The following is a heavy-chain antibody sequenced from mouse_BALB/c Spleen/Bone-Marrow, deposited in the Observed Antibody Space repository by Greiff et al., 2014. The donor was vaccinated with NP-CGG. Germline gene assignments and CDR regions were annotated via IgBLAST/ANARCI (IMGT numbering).Heavy chain of an antibody. CDR3: ARYWDTY. V-gene: IGHV1-4*01. CDR1: XHTXXXXX. Sequence: SVQMSCKASXHTXXXXXMXWXXXXXXQGLEWIGYIDPRTGYTEYNQKFKDKATLTADKSSNTAYMQLRSLTSEDSAVYYCARYWDTYWGQGTQVTVSA. D-gene: IGHD4-1*01. CDR2: IDPRTGYT. J-gene: IGHJ3*01.